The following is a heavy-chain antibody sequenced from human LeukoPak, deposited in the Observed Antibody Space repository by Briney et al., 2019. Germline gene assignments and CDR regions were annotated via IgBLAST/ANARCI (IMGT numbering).Heavy chain of an antibody. CDR1: GGPISSHY. Sequence: SETLSLTCSVSGGPISSHYWSWMRQPPGKGLEWIGYIYYTGSTDYNPSLKSRVTISVDTSKNQLSLKLSSVTAADAAVYYCARSDGAGATDYWGQGTLVTVSS. CDR3: ARSDGAGATDY. J-gene: IGHJ4*02. V-gene: IGHV4-59*11. D-gene: IGHD1-26*01. CDR2: IYYTGST.